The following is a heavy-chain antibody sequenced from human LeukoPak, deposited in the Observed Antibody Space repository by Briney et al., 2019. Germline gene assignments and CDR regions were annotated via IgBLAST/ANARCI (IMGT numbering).Heavy chain of an antibody. V-gene: IGHV1-18*01. CDR1: GYTYISYG. Sequence: ASAKVSCKASGYTYISYGINWVRQAPGQGLEWMGWISAYSGDTNYAQKLQGRVTMTTDTSTNTAYMELGSLRSDDTALYYCARASISTMIRGVYSAAPDYWGQGTLVTVSS. CDR3: ARASISTMIRGVYSAAPDY. D-gene: IGHD3-10*01. CDR2: ISAYSGDT. J-gene: IGHJ4*02.